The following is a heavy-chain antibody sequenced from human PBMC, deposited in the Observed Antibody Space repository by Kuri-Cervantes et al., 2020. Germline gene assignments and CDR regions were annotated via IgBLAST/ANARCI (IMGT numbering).Heavy chain of an antibody. CDR2: ISYDGSNI. D-gene: IGHD3-10*01. CDR1: GFTLSNHA. Sequence: GESLKISCAASGFTLSNHAMNWVRQAPGKGLEWVAVISYDGSNIYYVDSVKGRFTISRDNSKNTLYLQMNSLRAEDTAVYYCARDYYGPDYWGQGALVTVSS. V-gene: IGHV3-30-3*01. J-gene: IGHJ4*02. CDR3: ARDYYGPDY.